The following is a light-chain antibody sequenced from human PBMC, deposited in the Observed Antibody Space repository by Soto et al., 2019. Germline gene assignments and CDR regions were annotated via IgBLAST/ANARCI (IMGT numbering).Light chain of an antibody. CDR3: QQRSNWPPYT. J-gene: IGKJ2*01. V-gene: IGKV3-11*01. CDR2: DAS. Sequence: PGERATLSCRASQSVSSYLAWYQQKPGQAPRLLIYDASNRATGIPARFSGSGSGTDFTLTISSLEPEDFAVYYCQQRSNWPPYTFGQGTKLDIK. CDR1: QSVSSY.